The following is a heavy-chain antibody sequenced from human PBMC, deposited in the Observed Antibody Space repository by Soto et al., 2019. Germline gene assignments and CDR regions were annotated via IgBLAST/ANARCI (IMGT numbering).Heavy chain of an antibody. Sequence: GGSLRLSCAASGFTFSDYSMNWVRQAPGKGLEWISYISTSSSTIHYADSVKGRFTISRDNGKNSLNLQMNSLRADDTAVYYCARDRCPKGSGNYCGYFDYWGQGTLVTVSS. J-gene: IGHJ4*02. V-gene: IGHV3-48*01. CDR2: ISTSSSTI. CDR1: GFTFSDYS. D-gene: IGHD3-10*01. CDR3: ARDRCPKGSGNYCGYFDY.